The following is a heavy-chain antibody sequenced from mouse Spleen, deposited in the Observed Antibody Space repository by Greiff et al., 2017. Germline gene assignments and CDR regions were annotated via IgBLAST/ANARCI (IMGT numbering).Heavy chain of an antibody. Sequence: EVKLMESGPELVKPGASVKISCKASGYSFTGYYMHWVKQSHGNILDWIGYIYPYNGVSSYNQKFKGKATLTVDKSSSTAYMELRSLTSEDSAVYYCARFEGTGTNWYFDVWGTGTTVTVSS. D-gene: IGHD4-1*01. CDR3: ARFEGTGTNWYFDV. CDR1: GYSFTGYY. J-gene: IGHJ1*03. CDR2: IYPYNGVS. V-gene: IGHV1-31*01.